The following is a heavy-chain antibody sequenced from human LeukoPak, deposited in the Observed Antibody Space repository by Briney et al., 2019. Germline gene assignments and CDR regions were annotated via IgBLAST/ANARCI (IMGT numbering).Heavy chain of an antibody. Sequence: ASVKVSCKASGYTFTGYYVHWVRQAPGQGLEWMGWISPNSGGTNYAKKFQGRVTMTRDTSITTAYMELSRLSSDDTAVYYCARHPGKVTNDWYFDLWGRGTLVTVSS. CDR1: GYTFTGYY. D-gene: IGHD4-23*01. CDR2: ISPNSGGT. J-gene: IGHJ2*01. V-gene: IGHV1-2*02. CDR3: ARHPGKVTNDWYFDL.